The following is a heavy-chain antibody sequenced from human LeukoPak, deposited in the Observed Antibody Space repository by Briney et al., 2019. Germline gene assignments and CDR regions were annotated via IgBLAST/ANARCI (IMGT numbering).Heavy chain of an antibody. CDR1: GFTFDYSA. CDR2: INTGDIT. J-gene: IGHJ4*02. CDR3: VKGGFTYYDD. Sequence: GGSLRLSCAASGFTFDYSAMTWVRQAPEKGLEWVSTINTGDITFYANSVKGRFTISRDNSKNALFLQMNSLRAEDTAIYYCVKGGFTYYDDWGQGTPVTVSS. V-gene: IGHV3-23*01. D-gene: IGHD3-22*01.